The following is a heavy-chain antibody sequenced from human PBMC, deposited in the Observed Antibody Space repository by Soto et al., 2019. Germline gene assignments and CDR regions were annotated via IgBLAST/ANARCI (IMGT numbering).Heavy chain of an antibody. D-gene: IGHD2-21*01. CDR3: ARDGGCDGVDCNNLFDP. CDR1: GFTFNSYA. J-gene: IGHJ5*02. CDR2: ISSSGDGT. V-gene: IGHV3-23*01. Sequence: PGGSLRLSCAASGFTFNSYAMTWVRQAPGKGLEWVSIISSSGDGTYYVDSVKGRFTISRDNSRNTLNLQMNSLRAEDTAVYYCARDGGCDGVDCNNLFDPWGQGTLVTVSS.